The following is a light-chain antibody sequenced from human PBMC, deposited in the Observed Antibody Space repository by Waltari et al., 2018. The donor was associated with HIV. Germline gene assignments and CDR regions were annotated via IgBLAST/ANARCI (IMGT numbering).Light chain of an antibody. CDR2: LKRDGSH. CDR3: QTWGAGIQEV. Sequence: QLVLTQSPSASASLGASVKLTCTLSSGHSNYAIAWHQQQTGQGPRYLRKLKRDGSHIKGDGRPDRFSGSSSGDERYLTISSLQSEDEADYYCQTWGAGIQEVFGGGTKLTVL. V-gene: IGLV4-69*01. CDR1: SGHSNYA. J-gene: IGLJ3*02.